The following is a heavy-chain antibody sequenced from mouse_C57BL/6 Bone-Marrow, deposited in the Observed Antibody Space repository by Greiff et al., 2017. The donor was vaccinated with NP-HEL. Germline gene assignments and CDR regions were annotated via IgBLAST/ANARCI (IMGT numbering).Heavy chain of an antibody. D-gene: IGHD2-4*01. V-gene: IGHV1-64*01. CDR1: GYTFTSYW. J-gene: IGHJ2*01. CDR3: AREGGLRVYFDY. Sequence: VQLQQPGAELVKPGASVKLSCKASGYTFTSYWMHWVKQRPGQGLEWIGMIHPNSGSTNYNEKFKSKATLTVDKSSSTAYMQLSSLTSEDSAVYYCAREGGLRVYFDYGGQGTTLTVSS. CDR2: IHPNSGST.